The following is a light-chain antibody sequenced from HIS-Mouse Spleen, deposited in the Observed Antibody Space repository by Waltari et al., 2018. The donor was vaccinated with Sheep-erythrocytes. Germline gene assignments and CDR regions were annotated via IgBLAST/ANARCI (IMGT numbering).Light chain of an antibody. J-gene: IGKJ3*01. Sequence: DIQMTQSPSSLSASVGDRVTITCRASQSISSYLHWYQQKPGKAPKLLIYAASSLQSGVPSRFSGSGSGTDFTLTSSSLQPEDFATYYCQQSYSTPQFTFGPGTKVDIK. CDR3: QQSYSTPQFT. CDR1: QSISSY. CDR2: AAS. V-gene: IGKV1-39*01.